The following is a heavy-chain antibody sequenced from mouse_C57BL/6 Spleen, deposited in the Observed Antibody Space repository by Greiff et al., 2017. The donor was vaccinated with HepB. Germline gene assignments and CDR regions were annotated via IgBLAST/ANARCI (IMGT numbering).Heavy chain of an antibody. Sequence: EVKLVESGGGLVKPGGSLKLSCAASGFTFSSYTMSWVRQTPEKRLEWVATISGGGGNTYYPDSVKGRFTISSDNAKNTLYLQMSSLRSEDTALYYCARDYYGSSPFAYWGQGTLVTVSA. CDR3: ARDYYGSSPFAY. CDR2: ISGGGGNT. D-gene: IGHD1-1*01. V-gene: IGHV5-9*01. J-gene: IGHJ3*01. CDR1: GFTFSSYT.